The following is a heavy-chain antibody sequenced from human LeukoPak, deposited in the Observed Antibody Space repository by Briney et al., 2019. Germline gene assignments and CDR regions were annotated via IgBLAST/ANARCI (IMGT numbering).Heavy chain of an antibody. Sequence: GVSLRLSCAASGFTFSSYSMNWVRQAPGKGLEWVSSISSRSSYIYYADSVKGRFTISRDNAKNSLYLQMNSLRAEDTAVYYCARVLNNYGDGYWGQGTLVTVSS. D-gene: IGHD4-17*01. V-gene: IGHV3-21*01. CDR1: GFTFSSYS. CDR2: ISSRSSYI. J-gene: IGHJ4*02. CDR3: ARVLNNYGDGY.